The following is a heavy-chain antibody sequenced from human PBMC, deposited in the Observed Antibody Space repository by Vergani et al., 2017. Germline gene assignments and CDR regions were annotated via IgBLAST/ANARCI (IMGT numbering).Heavy chain of an antibody. Sequence: VQLLESGGGLVQPGGSLRLSCAASGFTFSSYGMHWVRQAPGKGLEWVAFIRYDGSNKYYADSVKGRFTISRDNRKNSLYLQMNSLRTEDTALYYCAKDHRMQEYYYYGMDVWGQGTTVTVSS. J-gene: IGHJ6*02. V-gene: IGHV3-30*02. CDR2: IRYDGSNK. CDR1: GFTFSSYG. CDR3: AKDHRMQEYYYYGMDV.